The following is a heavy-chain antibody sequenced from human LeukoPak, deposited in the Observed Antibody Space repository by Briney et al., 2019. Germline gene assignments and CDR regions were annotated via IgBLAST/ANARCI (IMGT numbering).Heavy chain of an antibody. CDR3: AANFDF. CDR1: GFTFSNYG. J-gene: IGHJ4*02. V-gene: IGHV3-33*01. CDR2: IWYDGSTK. Sequence: GGSLRLSCAASGFTFSNYGMHWVRQAPGRGLEWVAVIWYDGSTKYYADSVKGRFTISRDNSKNMLYLQMNSLRVEDTAVYYCAANFDFWGQGTLVTVSS.